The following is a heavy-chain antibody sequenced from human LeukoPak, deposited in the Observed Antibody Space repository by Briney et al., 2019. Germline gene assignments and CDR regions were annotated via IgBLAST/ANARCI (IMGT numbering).Heavy chain of an antibody. Sequence: PSETLSLTCTVSGGSISSYYWSWIRQPAGKGLEWVGRIYTSGSTNYNPSLKIRVTMSVDTSKNQFSLKLSSVTAADTAVYYCARDEAFLWFGELFPEYFQHWGQGTLVTVSS. D-gene: IGHD3-10*01. V-gene: IGHV4-4*07. J-gene: IGHJ1*01. CDR3: ARDEAFLWFGELFPEYFQH. CDR2: IYTSGST. CDR1: GGSISSYY.